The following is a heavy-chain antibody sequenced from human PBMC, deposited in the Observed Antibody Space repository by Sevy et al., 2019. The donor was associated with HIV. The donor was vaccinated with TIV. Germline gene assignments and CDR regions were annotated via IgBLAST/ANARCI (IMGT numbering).Heavy chain of an antibody. CDR1: GYTFPNYG. J-gene: IGHJ5*02. V-gene: IGHV1-18*01. Sequence: ASVKVSCKASGYTFPNYGISWVRQAPGQGLEWMGWIGAYNGNTNYAQKLRGRVTLTTDTSTSTAYMDLRSLRSDDTAVYYCATLSTVRGQFNWFDPWGQGTLVTVSS. D-gene: IGHD3-10*01. CDR2: IGAYNGNT. CDR3: ATLSTVRGQFNWFDP.